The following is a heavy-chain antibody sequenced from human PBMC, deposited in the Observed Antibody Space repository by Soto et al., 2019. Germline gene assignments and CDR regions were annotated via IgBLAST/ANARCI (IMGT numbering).Heavy chain of an antibody. V-gene: IGHV4-30-2*01. D-gene: IGHD4-17*01. CDR1: GGSISSGGYS. CDR3: GGKPYGDYHFDY. Sequence: SETLSLTCAVSGGSISSGGYSWSWIRQPPGKGLEWIGYIYHSGSTYYNPSLKSRVTISVDRSKNQFSLKLSSVTAADTAVYYCGGKPYGDYHFDYWGQGTLVTVSS. J-gene: IGHJ4*02. CDR2: IYHSGST.